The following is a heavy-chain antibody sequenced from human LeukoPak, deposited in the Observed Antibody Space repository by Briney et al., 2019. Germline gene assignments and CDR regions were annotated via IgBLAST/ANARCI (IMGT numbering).Heavy chain of an antibody. D-gene: IGHD3-22*01. CDR3: AKDRHYYDSSGYLFDY. CDR1: GFTFSSYC. Sequence: PGGSLRLSCAASGFTFSSYCMHWVRQAPGKGLEWVAVISYDGSNKYYADSVKGRFTISRDNSKNTLYLQMNSLRAEDTAVYYCAKDRHYYDSSGYLFDYWGQGTLVTVSS. CDR2: ISYDGSNK. J-gene: IGHJ4*02. V-gene: IGHV3-30*18.